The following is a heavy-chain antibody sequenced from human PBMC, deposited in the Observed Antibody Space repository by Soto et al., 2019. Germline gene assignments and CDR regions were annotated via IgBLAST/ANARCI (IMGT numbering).Heavy chain of an antibody. Sequence: QVQLQESGPGLVKPSETLSLTCTVSGGSISSYYWSWIRRPPGKGLEWIGYIYYGGSTNYNTSLKSRVTISVDTSKNQFSLKLSSVTAAATAVYYCARDAHGTGIFYGMDVWGQGTTVTVSS. V-gene: IGHV4-59*01. D-gene: IGHD1-1*01. CDR1: GGSISSYY. CDR2: IYYGGST. CDR3: ARDAHGTGIFYGMDV. J-gene: IGHJ6*02.